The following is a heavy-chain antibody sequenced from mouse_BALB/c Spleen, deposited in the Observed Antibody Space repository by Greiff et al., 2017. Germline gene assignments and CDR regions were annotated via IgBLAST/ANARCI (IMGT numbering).Heavy chain of an antibody. CDR2: ILPGSGST. V-gene: IGHV1-9*01. J-gene: IGHJ3*01. CDR3: ARGRAY. CDR1: GYTLSSYW. Sequence: QVQLQQSGAELMKPGASVKISCKATGYTLSSYWIEWVKQRPGHGLEWIGEILPGSGSTNYNEKFKGKATFTADTSSNTAYMQLSSLTSEDSAVDYCARGRAYWGQGTLVTVSA.